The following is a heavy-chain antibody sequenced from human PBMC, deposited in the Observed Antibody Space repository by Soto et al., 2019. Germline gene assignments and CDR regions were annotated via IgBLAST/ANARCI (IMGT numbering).Heavy chain of an antibody. D-gene: IGHD3-3*01. CDR2: ISAYNGNT. CDR1: GYTFTSYG. V-gene: IGHV1-18*01. J-gene: IGHJ4*02. CDR3: ARVFWSGYYMQGYFDY. Sequence: ASVKVSCKASGYTFTSYGISWVRQAPGQGLEWMGWISAYNGNTNYAQKLQGRVTMTTDTSTSTAYMELRSLRSDDTAVYYCARVFWSGYYMQGYFDYWGQGTLVTVSS.